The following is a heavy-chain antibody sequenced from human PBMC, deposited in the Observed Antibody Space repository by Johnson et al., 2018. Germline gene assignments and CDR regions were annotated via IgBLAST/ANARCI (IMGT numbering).Heavy chain of an antibody. Sequence: QVQLVESGGGVVQPGRSLRLSCAASGFTFSSYGMHWVRQAPGKGLEWVAVISYDGSNKYYADSVKGRFTISRDNSKNTLSLKMNRLRAGDSAVYYCANTHVEMATIGGAFDIWGQGTMVTVSS. CDR1: GFTFSSYG. V-gene: IGHV3-30*18. CDR3: ANTHVEMATIGGAFDI. CDR2: ISYDGSNK. D-gene: IGHD5-24*01. J-gene: IGHJ3*02.